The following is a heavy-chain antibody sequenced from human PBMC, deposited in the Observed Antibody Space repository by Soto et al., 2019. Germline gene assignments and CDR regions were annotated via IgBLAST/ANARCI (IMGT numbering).Heavy chain of an antibody. J-gene: IGHJ6*03. CDR2: ISGSGGST. V-gene: IGHV3-23*01. CDR3: AKTGSGAAVYYYYYMDV. CDR1: GFTFSSYA. D-gene: IGHD1-1*01. Sequence: GGSLRLSCAASGFTFSSYAMSWVRQAPGKGLEWVSAISGSGGSTYYADSVKGRLTISRDNSKNTLYLQMNSLRAEETAVYYCAKTGSGAAVYYYYYMDVWGKGTTVTVSS.